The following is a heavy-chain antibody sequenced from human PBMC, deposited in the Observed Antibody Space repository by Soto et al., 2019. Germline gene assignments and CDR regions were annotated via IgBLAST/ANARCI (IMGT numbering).Heavy chain of an antibody. CDR3: ARLLSDYDILTGYFSDAFDI. V-gene: IGHV1-3*01. D-gene: IGHD3-9*01. CDR1: GYTFTSYA. J-gene: IGHJ3*02. Sequence: QVQLVQSGAEVKKPGASVKVSCKASGYTFTSYAMHWVRQAPGQRLEWMGWINAGNGNTKYSQKFQGRVTITRDTSASTAYMELSSLRSEDTAVYYCARLLSDYDILTGYFSDAFDIWGQGTMVTVSS. CDR2: INAGNGNT.